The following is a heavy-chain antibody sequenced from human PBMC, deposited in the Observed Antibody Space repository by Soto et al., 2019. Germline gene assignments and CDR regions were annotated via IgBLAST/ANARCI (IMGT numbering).Heavy chain of an antibody. J-gene: IGHJ6*02. CDR2: IYYSEST. Sequence: SETLSLTCTVSGGSISSYYWSWIRQPPGKGLERIGYIYYSESTNYNPSLKSRVTISIDTSKNQCFLNLSSVTVADTAVYYCARQSGSSWRNHYYYYGLDVWGQGTTVTVSS. D-gene: IGHD6-13*01. V-gene: IGHV4-59*08. CDR3: ARQSGSSWRNHYYYYGLDV. CDR1: GGSISSYY.